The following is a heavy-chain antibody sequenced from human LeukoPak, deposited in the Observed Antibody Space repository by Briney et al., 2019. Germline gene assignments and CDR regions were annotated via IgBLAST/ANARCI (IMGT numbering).Heavy chain of an antibody. D-gene: IGHD2-21*01. V-gene: IGHV3-74*01. J-gene: IGHJ4*02. CDR1: GFTFSSYW. CDR3: AKEYPGMWYYFDY. Sequence: GGSLRLSCTASGFTFSSYWMHWVRQVPGKGLVWVSRINTDGSSTNYADSVKGRFTISRDNAKNTLYLQMNSLRAEDTAVYYCAKEYPGMWYYFDYWGQGTLVTVSS. CDR2: INTDGSST.